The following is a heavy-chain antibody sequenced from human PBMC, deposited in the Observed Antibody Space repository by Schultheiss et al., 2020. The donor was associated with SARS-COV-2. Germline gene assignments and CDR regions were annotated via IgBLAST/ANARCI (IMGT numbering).Heavy chain of an antibody. CDR3: ARGGSDSSHYWVD. CDR1: GFTFSSYS. CDR2: ISGSGSST. Sequence: GGSLRLSCAASGFTFSSYSMNWVRQAPGKGLEWVSTISGSGSSTYYADSVKGRFTISRDNSKNTLYLQMNSLRAEDTAVYYCARGGSDSSHYWVDWGRGALVTVSS. V-gene: IGHV3-23*01. D-gene: IGHD6-19*01. J-gene: IGHJ4*02.